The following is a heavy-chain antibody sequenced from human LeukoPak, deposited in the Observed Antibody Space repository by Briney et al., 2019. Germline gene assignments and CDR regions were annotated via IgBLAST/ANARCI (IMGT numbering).Heavy chain of an antibody. CDR1: GGSISSYY. Sequence: PSETLSLTCTVSGGSISSYYWSWIRQPAGKGLEWIGRIYSTGSTNYSPSLKSRLTMSVDTSKNQFSLKLSSVTAADTAVYYCARAGIAAAGPIHDYWGQGTLVTVSS. CDR2: IYSTGST. V-gene: IGHV4-4*07. D-gene: IGHD6-13*01. J-gene: IGHJ4*02. CDR3: ARAGIAAAGPIHDY.